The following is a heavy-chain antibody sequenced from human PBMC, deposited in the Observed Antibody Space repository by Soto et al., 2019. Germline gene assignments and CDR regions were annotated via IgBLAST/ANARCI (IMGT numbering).Heavy chain of an antibody. Sequence: GASVKVSCKASGYTFTGYYMHWVRQAPGQGLEWMGWINPNSGGTNYAQKFQGRVTMTRDTSISTAYMELSRLRSDDTAVYYCARDMDYGSGSYYNPPGYWGQGTLVTVSS. V-gene: IGHV1-2*02. CDR3: ARDMDYGSGSYYNPPGY. J-gene: IGHJ4*02. CDR2: INPNSGGT. D-gene: IGHD3-10*01. CDR1: GYTFTGYY.